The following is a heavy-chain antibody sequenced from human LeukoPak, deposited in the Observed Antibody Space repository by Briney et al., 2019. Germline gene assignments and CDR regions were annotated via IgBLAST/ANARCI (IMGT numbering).Heavy chain of an antibody. J-gene: IGHJ4*02. Sequence: SVKVSCKVSGGTFNTNSMVWVRQAPGQGLEWMGTIIPMFGTENNAQKFQDRITITADELTATTYMELRSLRSDDTAVYYCARTSHYVDIAATIPYGIYYFDYWGQGTLVTVSS. CDR1: GGTFNTNS. CDR3: ARTSHYVDIAATIPYGIYYFDY. D-gene: IGHD5-12*01. CDR2: IIPMFGTE. V-gene: IGHV1-69*13.